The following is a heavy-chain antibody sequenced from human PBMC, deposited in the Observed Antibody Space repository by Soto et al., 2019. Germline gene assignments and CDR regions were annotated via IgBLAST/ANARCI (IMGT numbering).Heavy chain of an antibody. V-gene: IGHV3-23*01. CDR2: ISTSGGRT. D-gene: IGHD2-2*01. J-gene: IGHJ4*02. CDR1: GFTFSSYA. CDR3: AKDYELDY. Sequence: EVQLLESGGGLVQPGGSLRLSCAASGFTFSSYAMSWVRQAPGKGLEWVSGISTSGGRTYYADSVKGRFTISRDNSKNTLYLQLNSLRAEDTAVYYCAKDYELDYWGQGTLVTVSS.